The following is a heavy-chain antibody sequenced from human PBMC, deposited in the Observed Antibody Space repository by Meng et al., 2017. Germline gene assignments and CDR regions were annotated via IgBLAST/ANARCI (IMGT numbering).Heavy chain of an antibody. J-gene: IGHJ3*02. V-gene: IGHV3-23*01. CDR2: IGGGASYT. CDR1: GFIFSTYA. Sequence: GESLKISCAASGFIFSTYAMTWVRQAPGKGLEWVSAIGGGASYTYYADSVKGRCTISRDNSKDTLYLQMNSLRAEDTAVYYCAKFSGPFKRNYWTYDSFHIWRQGTKVTV. D-gene: IGHD5-24*01. CDR3: AKFSGPFKRNYWTYDSFHI.